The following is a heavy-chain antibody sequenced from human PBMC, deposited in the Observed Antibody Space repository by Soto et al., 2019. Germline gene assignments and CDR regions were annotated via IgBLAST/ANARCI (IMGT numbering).Heavy chain of an antibody. V-gene: IGHV3-30*18. Sequence: QVQLVESGGGVVQPGRSLRLSCAASGFTFSSYGMHWVRQAPGKGLEWVAVISYDGSNKYYADSVKGRFTISRDNSKNTLYLQMNSLRAEDTAVYYCAKWHHGLDYWGQGTLVTVSS. CDR2: ISYDGSNK. CDR3: AKWHHGLDY. J-gene: IGHJ4*02. CDR1: GFTFSSYG.